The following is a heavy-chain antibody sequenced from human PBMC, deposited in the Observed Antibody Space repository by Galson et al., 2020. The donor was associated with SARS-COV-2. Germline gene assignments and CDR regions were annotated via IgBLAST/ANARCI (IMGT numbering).Heavy chain of an antibody. CDR1: GGSISSYY. CDR2: IYYSGST. V-gene: IGHV4-59*01. J-gene: IGHJ4*02. CDR3: ARDAGVTSWYFDY. Sequence: ETSETLSLTCSVSGGSISSYYWSWIRQPPGKGLEWIGYIYYSGSTNYNPSLTSRVTISIDTSKNQFSLKLSSVTAADTAVYYCARDAGVTSWYFDYWAQGTLVTVSS. D-gene: IGHD3-10*01.